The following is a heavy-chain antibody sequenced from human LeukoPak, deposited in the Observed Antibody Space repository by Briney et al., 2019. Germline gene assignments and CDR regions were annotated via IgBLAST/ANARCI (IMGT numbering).Heavy chain of an antibody. Sequence: SETLSLTCAVYGGSFSGYHWNWMRQSPGKGLEWIASIYSSGNTHSNPSLKSRVSISVDTSKNQVSLKLSSVTASDAAIYYCARHLSGTTMSHYFDFWGQGTLVTVSS. J-gene: IGHJ4*02. CDR1: GGSFSGYH. CDR3: ARHLSGTTMSHYFDF. D-gene: IGHD1-1*01. V-gene: IGHV4-34*01. CDR2: IYSSGNT.